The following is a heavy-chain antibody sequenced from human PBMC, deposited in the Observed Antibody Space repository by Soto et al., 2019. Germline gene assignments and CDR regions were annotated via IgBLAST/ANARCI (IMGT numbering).Heavy chain of an antibody. J-gene: IGHJ4*02. CDR1: GFTFDDYA. Sequence: GGSLRLSCAASGFTFDDYAMHWVRQAPGKGLEWVSGISWNSGSIGYADSVKGRFTISRDNAKNSLYLQMNSLRAEDTALYYCAKEPGIYSSGWYRDWGQGTLVTVSS. V-gene: IGHV3-9*01. D-gene: IGHD6-19*01. CDR3: AKEPGIYSSGWYRD. CDR2: ISWNSGSI.